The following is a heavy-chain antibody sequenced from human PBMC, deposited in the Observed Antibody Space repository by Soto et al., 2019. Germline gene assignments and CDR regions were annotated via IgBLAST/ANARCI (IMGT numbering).Heavy chain of an antibody. J-gene: IGHJ4*02. D-gene: IGHD3-16*02. V-gene: IGHV4-39*01. CDR3: ARLGSTITFGGVIVYFDY. CDR2: IYYSGST. CDR1: GGSISSSSYY. Sequence: SETLSLTCTVSGGSISSSSYYWGWIRQPPGKGLEWIGSIYYSGSTYYNPSLKSRVTISVDTSKNQFSLKLSSVTAADTAVYYCARLGSTITFGGVIVYFDYWGQGTLVTVSS.